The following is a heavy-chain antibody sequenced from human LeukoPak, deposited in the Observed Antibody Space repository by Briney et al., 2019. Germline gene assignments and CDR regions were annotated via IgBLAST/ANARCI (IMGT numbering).Heavy chain of an antibody. D-gene: IGHD3-22*01. CDR1: GYTFTSYY. Sequence: GASVKVSCKASGYTFTSYYMHWVRQAPGQGLEWMGGFDPEDGETIYAQKFQGRVTMTEDTSTDTAYMELSSLRSEDTAVYYCATDRPYYYDSSGYYYFDYWGQGTLVTVSS. CDR2: FDPEDGET. J-gene: IGHJ4*02. CDR3: ATDRPYYYDSSGYYYFDY. V-gene: IGHV1-24*01.